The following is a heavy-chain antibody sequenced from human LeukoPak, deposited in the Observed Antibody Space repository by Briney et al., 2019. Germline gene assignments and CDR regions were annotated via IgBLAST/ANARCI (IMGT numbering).Heavy chain of an antibody. CDR2: ISGIGYST. J-gene: IGHJ4*02. V-gene: IGHV3-23*01. D-gene: IGHD5-12*01. CDR3: AKEAGYSGYDYPDY. Sequence: PGGSLRLSCPASGFTFSSYAMSWVRQAPGKGLEWVSAISGIGYSTYYADSVKGRCTPARDNSKHTLYLQMNSLRAEDTAVYYCAKEAGYSGYDYPDYWGQGTLVTVSS. CDR1: GFTFSSYA.